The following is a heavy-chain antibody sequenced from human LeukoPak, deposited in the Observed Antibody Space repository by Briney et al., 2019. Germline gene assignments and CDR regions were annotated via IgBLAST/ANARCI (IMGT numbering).Heavy chain of an antibody. J-gene: IGHJ3*02. V-gene: IGHV1-69*05. D-gene: IGHD1-20*01. CDR2: IIPIFGTA. CDR3: ARGRRNWNDECAFDI. Sequence: SVKVSCKASGGTFISYAISWVRQAPGQGLEWMGRIIPIFGTANYAQKFQGRVTITTDESTSTAYMELSSLRSEDTAVYYCARGRRNWNDECAFDIWGQGTMVTVSS. CDR1: GGTFISYA.